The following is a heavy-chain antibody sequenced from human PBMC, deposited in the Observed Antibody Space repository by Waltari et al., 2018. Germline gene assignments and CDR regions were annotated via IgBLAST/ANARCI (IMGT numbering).Heavy chain of an antibody. V-gene: IGHV1-69*02. J-gene: IGHJ3*02. Sequence: QVQLVQSGAEVKKPGSSVKVSCKASGGTFSSYTISWVRQAPGQGLEWMGRINPILGIANYAQKFQGRVTITADKSTSTAYMELSSLRSEDTAVYYCARAYYYDSSGYYYLDAFDIWGQGTMVTVSS. D-gene: IGHD3-22*01. CDR2: INPILGIA. CDR1: GGTFSSYT. CDR3: ARAYYYDSSGYYYLDAFDI.